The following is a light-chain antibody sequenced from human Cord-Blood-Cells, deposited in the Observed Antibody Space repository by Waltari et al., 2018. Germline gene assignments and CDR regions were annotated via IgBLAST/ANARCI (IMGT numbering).Light chain of an antibody. J-gene: IGLJ3*02. CDR1: SGHSSYI. Sequence: QPVLTQSSSASASLGSSVKLTCTLSSGHSSYIIAWHQQQPGKAPRYLMKLEGSGSYNKGSGVPDRFSGSSSGADRYLTISNLQSEDEADYYCETWDSNTHWVFGRGTKLTVL. CDR2: LEGSGSY. CDR3: ETWDSNTHWV. V-gene: IGLV4-60*03.